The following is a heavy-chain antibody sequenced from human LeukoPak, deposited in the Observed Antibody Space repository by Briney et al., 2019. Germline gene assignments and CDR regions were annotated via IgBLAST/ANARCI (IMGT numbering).Heavy chain of an antibody. V-gene: IGHV1-69*04. D-gene: IGHD3-22*01. J-gene: IGHJ5*02. CDR1: GGTFSSYA. Sequence: SVTVSCTASGGTFSSYAISWVRQAPGQGLEWMGRIIPILGIANYAQKFQGRVTITADKSTSTAYMELSSLRSEDTAVYYCARDRITMIGYWFDRWGQGTLVTVSS. CDR2: IIPILGIA. CDR3: ARDRITMIGYWFDR.